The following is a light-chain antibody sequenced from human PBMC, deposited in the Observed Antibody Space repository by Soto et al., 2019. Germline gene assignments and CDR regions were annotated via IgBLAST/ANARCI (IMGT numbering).Light chain of an antibody. CDR1: EGIRND. V-gene: IGKV1-17*01. J-gene: IGKJ5*01. CDR3: LQYKNSPIT. CDR2: AAS. Sequence: DIQMTQSPSSLSASVGDRVTITCRASEGIRNDLCSYQQKPGKAPKRLIFAASSLQSGVPSRFSGSGSGTEFTLTISSLQPEDFATYYCLQYKNSPITFGQGTRLEIK.